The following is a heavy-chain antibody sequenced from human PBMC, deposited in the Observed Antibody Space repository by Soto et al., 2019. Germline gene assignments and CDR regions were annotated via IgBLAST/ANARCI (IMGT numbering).Heavy chain of an antibody. D-gene: IGHD4-17*01. CDR1: GDSVSSGDYY. J-gene: IGHJ6*02. V-gene: IGHV4-30-4*01. Sequence: SETLSLTCTVSGDSVSSGDYYWSWIRQPPGKGLEWIGNIYYGGRHFYNPSLKGRVTMSLDTSKNQFSLRLNSVTAADSAVYYCARVRSYGMDVWGQGTTVTVSS. CDR3: ARVRSYGMDV. CDR2: IYYGGRH.